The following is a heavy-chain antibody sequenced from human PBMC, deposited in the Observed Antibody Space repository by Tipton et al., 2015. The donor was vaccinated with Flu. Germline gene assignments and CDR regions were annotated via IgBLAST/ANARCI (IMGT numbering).Heavy chain of an antibody. CDR1: GGSISSGGYY. Sequence: TLSLTCTVSGGSISSGGYYWSWIRQHPGKGLEWIGYIYYSGSTYYNPSLKSRVTISVDTSKNQFSLKLSSVTAADTAVYYCARLLGLYDSSGYYPYYFDYWGQGTLVPVSS. J-gene: IGHJ4*02. CDR2: IYYSGST. V-gene: IGHV4-31*03. D-gene: IGHD3-22*01. CDR3: ARLLGLYDSSGYYPYYFDY.